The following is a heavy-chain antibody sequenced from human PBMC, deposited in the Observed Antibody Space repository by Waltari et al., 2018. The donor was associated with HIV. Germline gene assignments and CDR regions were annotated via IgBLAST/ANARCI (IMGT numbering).Heavy chain of an antibody. V-gene: IGHV3-9*01. CDR2: ISWNSGIT. CDR3: AKGGSHLTIFEAWFDS. Sequence: EVQLVESGGGLVQPGRSLRLSWAASGFTFVDYPMPWVRQSPGKGLEWVSGISWNSGITDYGDSVKGRFTISRDNAKNSLYLQMNSLTVEDTAFYYCAKGGSHLTIFEAWFDSWGQGTLVTVSS. D-gene: IGHD3-3*01. J-gene: IGHJ5*01. CDR1: GFTFVDYP.